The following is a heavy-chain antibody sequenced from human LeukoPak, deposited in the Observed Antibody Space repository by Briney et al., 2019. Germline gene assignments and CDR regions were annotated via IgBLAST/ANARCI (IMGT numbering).Heavy chain of an antibody. Sequence: PGRSLRLSCAASGFTFSSYAMHWVRQAPGKGLEWVAVISYEGSNKYYADSVKGRFTISRDNSKNTLYLQMNSLRAEDTAVYHCAREERDSSGYYYDFDCWGQGTLVTVSS. CDR2: ISYEGSNK. J-gene: IGHJ4*02. CDR1: GFTFSSYA. CDR3: AREERDSSGYYYDFDC. D-gene: IGHD3-22*01. V-gene: IGHV3-30-3*01.